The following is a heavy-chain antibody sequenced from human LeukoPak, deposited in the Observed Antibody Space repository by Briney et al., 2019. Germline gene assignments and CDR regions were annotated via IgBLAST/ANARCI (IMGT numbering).Heavy chain of an antibody. J-gene: IGHJ3*02. CDR3: ASPDDVFGVARDAFDI. CDR2: IYYSGST. CDR1: GGSISSSSYY. D-gene: IGHD3-3*01. V-gene: IGHV4-39*01. Sequence: SSETLSLTCTVSGGSISSSSYYWGWIRQPPGKGLEWIGSIYYSGSTYYNPSLKSRVTISVDTSMNQFSLKLSSVTAADTAVYYCASPDDVFGVARDAFDIWGQGTMVTVSS.